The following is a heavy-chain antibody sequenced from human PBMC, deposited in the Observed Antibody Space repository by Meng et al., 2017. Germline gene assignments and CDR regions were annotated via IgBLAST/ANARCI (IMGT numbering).Heavy chain of an antibody. J-gene: IGHJ6*02. CDR3: ARAGRSWCRVWFGFYYYYYGMDV. Sequence: GGSLRLSCAASGFTFSSYDMNWVRQATGKGLEWVSAIGTAGDTYYPGSVKARFTISRENAKNSLSLQLNSLRAGDTAVYYCARAGRSWCRVWFGFYYYYYGMDVWGQGTTVTVSS. D-gene: IGHD3-16*01. V-gene: IGHV3-13*01. CDR1: GFTFSSYD. CDR2: IGTAGDT.